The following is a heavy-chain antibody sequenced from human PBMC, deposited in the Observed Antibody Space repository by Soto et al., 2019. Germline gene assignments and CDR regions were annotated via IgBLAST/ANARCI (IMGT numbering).Heavy chain of an antibody. D-gene: IGHD2-15*01. Sequence: GGSLRLSCAASGFTFSSYAMSWVRQAPGKGLEWVSAISGSGGSTYYADSVKGRFTISRDNSKNTLYLQMNSLRAEDTAVYYCAKALIVVVVAADYFDFWGQGTLVTVSS. CDR1: GFTFSSYA. V-gene: IGHV3-23*01. J-gene: IGHJ4*02. CDR3: AKALIVVVVAADYFDF. CDR2: ISGSGGST.